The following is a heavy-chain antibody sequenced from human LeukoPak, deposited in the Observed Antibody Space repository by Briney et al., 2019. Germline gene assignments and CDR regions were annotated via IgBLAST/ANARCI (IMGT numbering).Heavy chain of an antibody. CDR3: ARRLTWSQSLDY. CDR1: DGSISSYY. CDR2: IYISGST. Sequence: SETLSLTYTVSDGSISSYYWNWLRQPAGKGLEWIGRIYISGSTKYNPSLKSRVTISVDTSKNQFSLILSSVTAADTAVYYCARRLTWSQSLDYWGQGTLVTVSS. V-gene: IGHV4-4*07. J-gene: IGHJ4*02. D-gene: IGHD1-14*01.